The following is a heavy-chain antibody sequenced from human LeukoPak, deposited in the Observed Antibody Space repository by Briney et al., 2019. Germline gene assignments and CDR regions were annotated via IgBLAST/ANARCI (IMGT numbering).Heavy chain of an antibody. Sequence: PSETLSLTCTVSGGSISSYYWSWVRQPPGKGLEWIGYIYYSGSTNYNPSLKSRVTISVDTSKSQFSLKLSSVTAADTAVYYCARGGSGWYRYFDYWGQGTLVTVSS. CDR3: ARGGSGWYRYFDY. D-gene: IGHD6-19*01. V-gene: IGHV4-59*01. CDR2: IYYSGST. CDR1: GGSISSYY. J-gene: IGHJ4*02.